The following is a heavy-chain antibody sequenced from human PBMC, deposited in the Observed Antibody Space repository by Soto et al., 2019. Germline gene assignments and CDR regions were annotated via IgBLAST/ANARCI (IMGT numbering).Heavy chain of an antibody. D-gene: IGHD2-15*01. Sequence: ESLKISCAASGFTFSAYDMHWVRQTTGKGLECVSAIGAADDPYYLGSVKGRFTISRENAKNSLYLQMNSLRAEDTAVYYCARAYSGRLPRRADYYFAMDVWGQGTTVTVYS. V-gene: IGHV3-13*05. CDR1: GFTFSAYD. CDR3: ARAYSGRLPRRADYYFAMDV. CDR2: IGAADDP. J-gene: IGHJ6*02.